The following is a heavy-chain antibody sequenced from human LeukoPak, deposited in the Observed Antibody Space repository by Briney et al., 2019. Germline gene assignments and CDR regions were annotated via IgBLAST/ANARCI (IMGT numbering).Heavy chain of an antibody. J-gene: IGHJ6*03. D-gene: IGHD2-21*01. Sequence: SETLSLTCTVSGYSISSGYYWGWIRQPPGKGLEWIGSIYHSGSTHYNPSLKSRVTISVDTSKNQFFLKLSSVTAADTAVYYCASLADGPYYYYYMDVWGKGTTVTVSS. CDR3: ASLADGPYYYYYMDV. V-gene: IGHV4-38-2*02. CDR2: IYHSGST. CDR1: GYSISSGYY.